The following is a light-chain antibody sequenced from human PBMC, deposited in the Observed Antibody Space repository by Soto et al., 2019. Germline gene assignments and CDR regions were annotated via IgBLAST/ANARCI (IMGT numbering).Light chain of an antibody. V-gene: IGLV2-14*01. CDR2: AVS. Sequence: QSVLTQPASVSGSPGQSITISCTGTSSDVGGYNYVSWYQQHPGKAPKLIIYAVSKRPSGVSNRFSGSKSGNTASLTISGRQAEDEADYYCSSYTSYSPYVFGTGTKLTVL. CDR3: SSYTSYSPYV. CDR1: SSDVGGYNY. J-gene: IGLJ1*01.